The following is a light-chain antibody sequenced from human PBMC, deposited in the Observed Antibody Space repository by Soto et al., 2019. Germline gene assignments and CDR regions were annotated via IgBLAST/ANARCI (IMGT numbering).Light chain of an antibody. CDR2: DAY. CDR3: QHYDSPPYT. CDR1: QTVSSVY. J-gene: IGKJ2*01. Sequence: EIVLTQSPGTLSLSPGERAILSCGASQTVSSVYLAWYQQKPGLAPRLLIYDAYSRATGIPDRFSGSGSGTDFTLTISRLEPEDFAVYYCQHYDSPPYTFGQGATLEIK. V-gene: IGKV3D-20*01.